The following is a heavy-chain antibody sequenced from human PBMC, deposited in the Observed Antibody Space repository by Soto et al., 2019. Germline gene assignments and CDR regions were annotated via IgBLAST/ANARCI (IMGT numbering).Heavy chain of an antibody. V-gene: IGHV4-59*01. CDR3: ARASTIGYCSGGSCSVNWFDP. CDR2: IYYSGST. Sequence: QVQLQESGPGLVKPSETLSLTCTVSGGSISCYYWSWIRQPPGKGLEWIGYIYYSGSTNYNPSLKSRVTISVDTSKNQFSLKLSSVTAADTAVYYCARASTIGYCSGGSCSVNWFDPWGQGTLVTVSS. D-gene: IGHD2-15*01. CDR1: GGSISCYY. J-gene: IGHJ5*02.